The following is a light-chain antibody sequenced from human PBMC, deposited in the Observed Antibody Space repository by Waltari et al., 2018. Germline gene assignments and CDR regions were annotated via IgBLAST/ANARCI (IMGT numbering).Light chain of an antibody. CDR3: QQYNNWPPWT. V-gene: IGKV3-15*01. Sequence: CRASQVFSTNLALYQQQPGQAPRLLIYGASTRATGIPARFSGSGSGTEFTLTISSLQSEDFAVYYCQQYNNWPPWTFGQGTKVEIK. J-gene: IGKJ1*01. CDR2: GAS. CDR1: QVFSTN.